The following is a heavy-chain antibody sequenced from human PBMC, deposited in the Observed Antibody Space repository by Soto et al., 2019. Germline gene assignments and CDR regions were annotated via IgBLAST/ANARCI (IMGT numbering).Heavy chain of an antibody. CDR3: AAVDTAMVTPGSNFDY. D-gene: IGHD5-18*01. CDR1: GFTFTSSA. V-gene: IGHV1-58*01. J-gene: IGHJ4*02. CDR2: IVVGSGNT. Sequence: SVKVSCKASGFTFTSSAVQWVRQARGQRLEWIGWIVVGSGNTNYAQKFQERVTITRDMSTSTAYMELSSLRSEDTAVYYCAAVDTAMVTPGSNFDYWGQGTLVTVSS.